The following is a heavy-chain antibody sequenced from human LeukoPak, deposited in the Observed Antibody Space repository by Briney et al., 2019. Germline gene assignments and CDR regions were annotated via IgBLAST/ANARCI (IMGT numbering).Heavy chain of an antibody. CDR2: IDWDDDK. Sequence: SGPALVKPTQTLTLTCTFSGFSLSTSGMRVSWIRQPPGRALEWLARIDWDDDKFYSTSLKTRLTISKDTSKNQVVLTMTNMDPVDTATYYCARMNGRSWFDPWGQGTLVTVSS. CDR1: GFSLSTSGMR. CDR3: ARMNGRSWFDP. D-gene: IGHD2-8*01. J-gene: IGHJ5*02. V-gene: IGHV2-70*04.